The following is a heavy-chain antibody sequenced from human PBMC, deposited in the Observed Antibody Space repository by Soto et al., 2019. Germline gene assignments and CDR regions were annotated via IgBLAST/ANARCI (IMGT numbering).Heavy chain of an antibody. CDR3: ARYMLAYCGGDCYAFDY. CDR1: GFTFSSYG. D-gene: IGHD2-21*01. J-gene: IGHJ4*02. Sequence: GGSLRLSCAASGFTFSSYGMHWVRQAPGKGLEWVAVIWYDGSNKYYADSVKGRFTISRDNSKNTLYLQMNSLRAEDTAVYYCARYMLAYCGGDCYAFDYWGQGTLVTVSS. V-gene: IGHV3-33*01. CDR2: IWYDGSNK.